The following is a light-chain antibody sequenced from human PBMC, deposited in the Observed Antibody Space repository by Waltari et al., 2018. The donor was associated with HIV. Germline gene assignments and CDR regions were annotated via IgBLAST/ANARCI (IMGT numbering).Light chain of an antibody. V-gene: IGLV3-19*01. Sequence: SSELPQDPAVSVALGQTVRITCQGDSLRSYYASWYQQKPGQAPVLVIYAKNNRPSGIPDRFSGSSSGNTASLTITGAQAEDEADYYCNSRDSSGNHWVFGGGTKLTVL. CDR3: NSRDSSGNHWV. CDR2: AKN. CDR1: SLRSYY. J-gene: IGLJ3*02.